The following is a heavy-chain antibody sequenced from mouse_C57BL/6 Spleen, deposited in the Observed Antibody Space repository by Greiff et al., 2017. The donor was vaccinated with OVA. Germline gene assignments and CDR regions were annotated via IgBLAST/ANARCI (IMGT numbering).Heavy chain of an antibody. D-gene: IGHD1-1*01. CDR2: INPNNGGT. V-gene: IGHV1-18*01. Sequence: VHVKQSGPELVKPGASVKIPCKASGYTFTDYNMDWVKQSHGKSLEWIGDINPNNGGTIYNQKFKGKATLTVDKSSSTAYMELRSLTSEDTAVYYCARGGYYGSSSHFDVWGTGTTVTVSS. J-gene: IGHJ1*03. CDR1: GYTFTDYN. CDR3: ARGGYYGSSSHFDV.